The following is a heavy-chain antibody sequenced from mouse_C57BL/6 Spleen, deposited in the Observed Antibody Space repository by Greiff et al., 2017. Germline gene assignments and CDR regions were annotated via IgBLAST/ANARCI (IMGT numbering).Heavy chain of an antibody. CDR1: GYTFTSYW. V-gene: IGHV1-53*01. Sequence: QVQLQQPGTELVKPGASVKLSCKASGYTFTSYWMHWVKQRPGQGLEWMGNINPNYGGTNYNEKLKSKATLTVDNSSSTAYMHLSSLTSEDSADDYCAREYDYAIDYWGQGTLVTVSA. J-gene: IGHJ3*01. CDR2: INPNYGGT. D-gene: IGHD2-4*01. CDR3: AREYDYAIDY.